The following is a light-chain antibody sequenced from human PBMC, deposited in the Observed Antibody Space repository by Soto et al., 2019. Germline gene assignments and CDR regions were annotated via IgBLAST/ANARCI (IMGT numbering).Light chain of an antibody. CDR3: QQYNSYSRT. V-gene: IGKV1-5*03. CDR2: KAS. J-gene: IGKJ1*01. Sequence: DIQMTQSPSTLSASVGDRVTITCRASQSISSWLAWYQQKPGKAPKLLIYKASSLESGVPSRFSGSGSGTEFTLTISSLQPDDFATYYRQQYNSYSRTFGQGPKVDIK. CDR1: QSISSW.